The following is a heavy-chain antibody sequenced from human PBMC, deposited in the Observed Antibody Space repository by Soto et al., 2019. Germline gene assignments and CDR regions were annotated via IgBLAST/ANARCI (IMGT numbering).Heavy chain of an antibody. J-gene: IGHJ6*02. Sequence: SVTLSLTSSLARSSINSDYRNRIPQPTGHGLEWIGYIYYSGSTNYTPSLKSRVTISVDTFKNQSSLKLSSVTAADTAVYYCARDNRWGSGWSSFGYYYGMDVWGQGTTVT. V-gene: IGHV4-59*01. CDR2: IYYSGST. CDR1: RSSINSDY. CDR3: ARDNRWGSGWSSFGYYYGMDV. D-gene: IGHD6-19*01.